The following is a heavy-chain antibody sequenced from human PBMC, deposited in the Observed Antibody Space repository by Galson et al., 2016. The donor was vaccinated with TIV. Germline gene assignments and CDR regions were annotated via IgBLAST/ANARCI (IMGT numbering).Heavy chain of an antibody. V-gene: IGHV1-3*01. CDR2: INVGNGNT. J-gene: IGHJ3*02. CDR3: ARDRLGAKRAFDI. D-gene: IGHD3-16*01. Sequence: SVKVSCKASGYTFTSHTMHYVRQAPGQRLEWMGWINVGNGNTKYVKKFKGRVTITSDTSARIAYMELSTMTAEDTAMYYCARDRLGAKRAFDIWGQGTLVTVSS. CDR1: GYTFTSHT.